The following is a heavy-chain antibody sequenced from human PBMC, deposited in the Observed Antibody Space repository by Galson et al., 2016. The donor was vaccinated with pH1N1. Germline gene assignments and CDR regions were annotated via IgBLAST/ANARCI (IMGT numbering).Heavy chain of an antibody. Sequence: PALVKPTQTLTLTCAFSGFSLTTSGMCVSWIRQPPGKALEWLALIDWVGDKYYSTSLKTRLTISKDTSKNQVVLTMTNMDPVDTTTYYCARMKYGDYVNYFDPWGQGTLVTVSS. CDR1: GFSLTTSGMC. CDR2: IDWVGDK. D-gene: IGHD4-17*01. J-gene: IGHJ5*02. V-gene: IGHV2-70*01. CDR3: ARMKYGDYVNYFDP.